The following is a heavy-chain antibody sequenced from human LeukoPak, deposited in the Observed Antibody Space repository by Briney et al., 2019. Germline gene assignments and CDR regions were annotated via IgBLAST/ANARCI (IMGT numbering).Heavy chain of an antibody. D-gene: IGHD2-2*01. CDR3: ARGPVVAPAGVYYFYYMDV. V-gene: IGHV1-2*02. Sequence: ASVKVSCKASGYTFTAYYIHWVRQASGQGLEWMGWINPNSAGTNYAQKFQGRVIMTRDTSISTVSMDLSRLRSDDTAVYYCARGPVVAPAGVYYFYYMDVWGKGTTVTVSS. J-gene: IGHJ6*03. CDR1: GYTFTAYY. CDR2: INPNSAGT.